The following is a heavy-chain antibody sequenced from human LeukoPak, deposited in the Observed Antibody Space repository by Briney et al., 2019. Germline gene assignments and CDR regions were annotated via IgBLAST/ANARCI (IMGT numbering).Heavy chain of an antibody. CDR1: GFTFSTYG. CDR3: VSDRGQLVPYYFDY. CDR2: ISGSGGST. J-gene: IGHJ4*02. V-gene: IGHV3-23*01. Sequence: GGSLRLSCAASGFTFSTYGMSWVRQAPGKGLEWVSTISGSGGSTYYADSVKGRFTISRDNSKNTLYPQMDSLIVEDTAVYFCVSDRGQLVPYYFDYWGQGTLVTVSS. D-gene: IGHD6-6*01.